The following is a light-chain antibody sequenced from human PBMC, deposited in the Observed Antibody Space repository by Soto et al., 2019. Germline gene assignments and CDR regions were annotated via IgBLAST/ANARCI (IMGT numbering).Light chain of an antibody. CDR3: QQYGSSPLT. CDR1: QSVSSY. CDR2: DAS. J-gene: IGKJ1*01. Sequence: EIVLRQSPATLSLSPGERATLSCRASQSVSSYLAWYQQKPGQAPRLLIYDASNRATGIPARFSGSGSGTDFTLTISSLEPEDFAVYYCQQYGSSPLTFGQGTKVDI. V-gene: IGKV3-11*01.